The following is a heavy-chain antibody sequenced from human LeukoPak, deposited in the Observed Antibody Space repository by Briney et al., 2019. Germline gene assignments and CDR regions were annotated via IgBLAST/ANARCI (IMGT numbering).Heavy chain of an antibody. CDR1: GFTFSSYA. CDR3: ARDWSDYGDYGGAFDI. V-gene: IGHV3-21*01. Sequence: SGGSLRLSCAASGFTFSSYAMSWVRQAPGKGLEWVSAISSYSTYIYYADSVKGRFTVSRDNAKNSLYLQMNSLRAEDTALYYCARDWSDYGDYGGAFDIWGQGTMVTVSS. D-gene: IGHD4-17*01. J-gene: IGHJ3*02. CDR2: ISSYSTYI.